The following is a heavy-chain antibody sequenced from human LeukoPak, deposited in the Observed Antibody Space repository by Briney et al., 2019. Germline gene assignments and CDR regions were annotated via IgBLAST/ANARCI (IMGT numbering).Heavy chain of an antibody. CDR2: IRISSSYL. CDR3: ARAEGIAVAGFDY. CDR1: GFTFSSYS. Sequence: GGALRLSCAASGFTFSSYSMNLVRQAPGEGREGASSIRISSSYLYYALSVKGQFTISRDNDKNSLYLQMNSLRAEDTAVYYCARAEGIAVAGFDYWGQGTLVTVSS. D-gene: IGHD6-19*01. V-gene: IGHV3-21*01. J-gene: IGHJ4*02.